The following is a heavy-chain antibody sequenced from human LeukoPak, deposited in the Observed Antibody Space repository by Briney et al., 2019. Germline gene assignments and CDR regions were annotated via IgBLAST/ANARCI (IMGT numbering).Heavy chain of an antibody. CDR3: TSSYYYGLGSWFDP. V-gene: IGHV3-49*04. J-gene: IGHJ5*02. D-gene: IGHD3-10*01. CDR1: GFTFSSYG. Sequence: GGTLRLSCAASGFTFSSYGISWVRQAPGKGLEWVGFIRSKAYGGTTEYAASVKGRFTISRDDSKSIAYLQMNSLKTEDTAVYYCTSSYYYGLGSWFDPWGQGTLVTVSS. CDR2: IRSKAYGGTT.